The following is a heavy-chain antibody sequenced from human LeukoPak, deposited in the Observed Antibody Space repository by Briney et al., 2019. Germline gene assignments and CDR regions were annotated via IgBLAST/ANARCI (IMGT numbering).Heavy chain of an antibody. CDR2: ISYDGSNK. V-gene: IGHV3-30*04. D-gene: IGHD2-15*01. CDR1: GFTFSNYA. Sequence: GGSLRLSCAASGFTFSNYAIHWVRQAPGKGLEWVAVISYDGSNKYYADSVKGRFTISRDNSKNTLYLQMNSLRADDAAVYYCARGPRAALDYWGQGTLVTVSS. J-gene: IGHJ4*02. CDR3: ARGPRAALDY.